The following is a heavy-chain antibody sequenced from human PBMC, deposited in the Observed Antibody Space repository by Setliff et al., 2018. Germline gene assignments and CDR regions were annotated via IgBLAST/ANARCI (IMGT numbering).Heavy chain of an antibody. J-gene: IGHJ4*02. CDR1: GYTFTSYG. D-gene: IGHD3-22*01. CDR3: ARVSSQYDSSGYYTY. Sequence: GASVKVSCKASGYTFTSYGISWVRQAPGQGLEWMGWISAYNGNTNYAQKLQGRVTITTDESTSTAYMELSSLRSEDTAVYYCARVSSQYDSSGYYTYWGQGTLVTVSS. CDR2: ISAYNGNT. V-gene: IGHV1-18*01.